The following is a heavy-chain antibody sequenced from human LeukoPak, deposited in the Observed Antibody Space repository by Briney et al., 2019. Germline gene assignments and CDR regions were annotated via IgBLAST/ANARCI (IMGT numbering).Heavy chain of an antibody. V-gene: IGHV5-51*01. D-gene: IGHD3-10*01. Sequence: GESLNISCEASGYSFTTYWIGWVRQMPGKGLEWMGIIYPGDSDTRYSPSFQGQVTISADKSISTAYLQWSSLKASDTAMYYCARQHGSGSYYSRAIDYWGQGNLVTVSS. CDR3: ARQHGSGSYYSRAIDY. J-gene: IGHJ4*02. CDR1: GYSFTTYW. CDR2: IYPGDSDT.